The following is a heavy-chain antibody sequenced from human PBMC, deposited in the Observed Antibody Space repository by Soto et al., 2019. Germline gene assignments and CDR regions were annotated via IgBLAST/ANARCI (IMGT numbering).Heavy chain of an antibody. D-gene: IGHD2-2*01. CDR1: GFTFSSYW. CDR2: IKQDGGEK. CDR3: AREIVVARGASYFDY. Sequence: EVQLVESGGNLVQPGGSLRFSCVASGFTFSSYWMTWVRQAPGKGLEWVGNIKQDGGEKNYVDSVTGRFTISRDNAKNSVYLQMNSLRANDTAVYYCAREIVVARGASYFDYWGPGTLVTVSS. J-gene: IGHJ4*02. V-gene: IGHV3-7*04.